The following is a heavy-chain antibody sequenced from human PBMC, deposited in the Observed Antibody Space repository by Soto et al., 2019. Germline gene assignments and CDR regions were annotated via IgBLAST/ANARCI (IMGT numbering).Heavy chain of an antibody. J-gene: IGHJ6*02. CDR2: ISTYNGNT. CDR3: ARGLGTNGLDV. V-gene: IGHV1-18*04. Sequence: ASVKVSCKASGYKFTTYGITWVRQAPGRGLEWLGGISTYNGNTDYAQNLQDRVTMTTETSTSTAYLEVRSLTSDDTAVYFCARGLGTNGLDVWGQGTTVTVSS. D-gene: IGHD7-27*01. CDR1: GYKFTTYG.